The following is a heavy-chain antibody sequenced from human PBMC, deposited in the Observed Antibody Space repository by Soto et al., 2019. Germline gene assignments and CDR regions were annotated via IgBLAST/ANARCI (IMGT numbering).Heavy chain of an antibody. CDR1: GYIFSTYY. D-gene: IGHD2-2*01. CDR3: ARVLRSTTSSPLSYYYGMDV. J-gene: IGHJ6*02. CDR2: INPRGGST. V-gene: IGHV1-46*01. Sequence: QVQLVQSGAEVMEPGVSVHVSCKASGYIFSTYYIHWVRQAPGQGLEWMGMINPRGGSTTYAQRFLGRVTLTSDTSTSTVYMLLSSLRSEDTAVYYCARVLRSTTSSPLSYYYGMDVWGQGTTVTVSS.